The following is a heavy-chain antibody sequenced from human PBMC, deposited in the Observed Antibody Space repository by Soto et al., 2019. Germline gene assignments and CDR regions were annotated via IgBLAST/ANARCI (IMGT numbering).Heavy chain of an antibody. Sequence: ASLKVSCKTSGYTFSNYGITWVRQAPGQPLEWLGWISLYSDGTNYAQKFQGRVSMTTDTSTTTAYMELRSLRSDDTAAYYCARVVPGAEAWFGPWGQGTLVTVSS. CDR1: GYTFSNYG. V-gene: IGHV1-18*01. CDR3: ARVVPGAEAWFGP. CDR2: ISLYSDGT. D-gene: IGHD2-2*01. J-gene: IGHJ5*02.